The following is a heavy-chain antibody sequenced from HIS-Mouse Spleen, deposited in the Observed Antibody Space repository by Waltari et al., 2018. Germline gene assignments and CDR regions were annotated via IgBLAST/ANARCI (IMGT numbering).Heavy chain of an antibody. V-gene: IGHV1-2*02. Sequence: QVQLVQSGAEVKKPGASVKVSCKASGNTFTGYSTHGVRQAPGQGLEWMGWINPNSGGTNYAQKFQGRVTMTSDTSISTAYMELSRLRSDDTAVYYCASLSEYSSSSDAFDIWGQGTMVTVSS. CDR3: ASLSEYSSSSDAFDI. J-gene: IGHJ3*02. CDR1: GNTFTGYS. CDR2: INPNSGGT. D-gene: IGHD6-6*01.